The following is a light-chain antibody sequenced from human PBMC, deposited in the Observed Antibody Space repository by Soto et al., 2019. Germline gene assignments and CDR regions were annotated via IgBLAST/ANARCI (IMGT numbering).Light chain of an antibody. J-gene: IGLJ2*01. CDR3: QAYDSSNHVV. V-gene: IGLV6-57*04. CDR1: SGSIASNY. Sequence: NFMLTQPHSVSEAPGKTVTISCTRSSGSIASNYVPWYQQRPGSAPTTVIYEDNQRPSGVPDRCSGSIDSSANSASLTISGLKTEDEADYYCQAYDSSNHVVFGGGTKLTVL. CDR2: EDN.